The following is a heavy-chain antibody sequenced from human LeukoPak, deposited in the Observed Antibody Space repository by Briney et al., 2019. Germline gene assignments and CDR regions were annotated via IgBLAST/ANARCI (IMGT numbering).Heavy chain of an antibody. CDR1: GFTVSSNY. CDR3: ASGGDYYDSSGKGDY. D-gene: IGHD3-22*01. V-gene: IGHV3-53*01. J-gene: IGHJ4*02. Sequence: SGGSLRLSCAASGFTVSSNYMSWLPPAPGKGLEWVSVIYSGGSTYYADSVKGRFTISRDTSNNTLYLQMNSLRAEDTAVYYCASGGDYYDSSGKGDYWGQGTLVTVSS. CDR2: IYSGGST.